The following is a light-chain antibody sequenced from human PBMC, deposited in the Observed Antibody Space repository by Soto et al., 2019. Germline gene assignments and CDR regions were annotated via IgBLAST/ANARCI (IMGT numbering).Light chain of an antibody. Sequence: DILMTQSPSSVSASVGARVTITCRASQAIGTWLAWFQQKPGEAPNLLIYAASSLQSGVPSRFSGSGSGTEFTLTISSLQPEDFATYYCQQANSFPLTFGGGTKVEIK. CDR1: QAIGTW. CDR2: AAS. J-gene: IGKJ4*01. CDR3: QQANSFPLT. V-gene: IGKV1-12*01.